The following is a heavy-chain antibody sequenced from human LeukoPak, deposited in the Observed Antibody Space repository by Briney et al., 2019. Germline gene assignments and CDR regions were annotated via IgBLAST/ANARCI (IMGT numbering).Heavy chain of an antibody. D-gene: IGHD3-22*01. Sequence: GGSLRLSCAASGFTFSSYAMSWVRQAPGKGLEWVSAISGSGGSTYYADSVKGRFTISRDNSENTLYLQMNSLRAEDTAVYYCAKDEYYYDSSGYYQPPEYWGQGTLVTVSS. J-gene: IGHJ4*02. CDR3: AKDEYYYDSSGYYQPPEY. CDR1: GFTFSSYA. CDR2: ISGSGGST. V-gene: IGHV3-23*01.